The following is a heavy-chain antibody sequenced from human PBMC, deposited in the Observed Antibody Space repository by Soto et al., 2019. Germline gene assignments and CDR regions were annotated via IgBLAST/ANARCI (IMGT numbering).Heavy chain of an antibody. CDR1: GFTFSSYG. CDR2: ISYDGSNK. CDR3: EKIGRRGAYQHDYGDY. J-gene: IGHJ4*02. V-gene: IGHV3-30*18. D-gene: IGHD2-2*01. Sequence: QVQLVESGGGVVQPGRSLRLSCAASGFTFSSYGMHWVRQAPGKGLEWVAVISYDGSNKYYADSVKGRFTISRDNSKNTLYLQMNSLRAEDTAVYYCEKIGRRGAYQHDYGDYPRQGTLVTVSS.